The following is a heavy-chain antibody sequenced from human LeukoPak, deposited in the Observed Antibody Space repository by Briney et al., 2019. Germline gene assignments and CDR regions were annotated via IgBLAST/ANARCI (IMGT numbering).Heavy chain of an antibody. Sequence: SETLSLTCTVSGGSISSYYWNWIRQPPGKGLEWIGYISHSGSTDYKSSLKSRVTISGDTSKNQFSLRLSSVTAADTAVYYCARSSSGSYYNDWGQGTLVTVSP. CDR1: GGSISSYY. CDR2: ISHSGST. V-gene: IGHV4-59*08. CDR3: ARSSSGSYYND. J-gene: IGHJ4*02. D-gene: IGHD1-26*01.